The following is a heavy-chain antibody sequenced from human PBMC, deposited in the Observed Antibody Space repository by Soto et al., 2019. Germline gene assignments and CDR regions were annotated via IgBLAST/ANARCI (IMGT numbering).Heavy chain of an antibody. Sequence: QVQLVQSGAEVKKPGSSVKVSCKASGGTFSSYAISWVRQAPGQGLEWMGGIIPIFGTANYEQKFQGRVTITADQSTSPDYMQLSSVRSEDTAVYYFVRGAPSRSGYQPYYWGPGTLVTVSS. D-gene: IGHD3-22*01. CDR1: GGTFSSYA. V-gene: IGHV1-69*01. CDR3: VRGAPSRSGYQPYY. J-gene: IGHJ4*02. CDR2: IIPIFGTA.